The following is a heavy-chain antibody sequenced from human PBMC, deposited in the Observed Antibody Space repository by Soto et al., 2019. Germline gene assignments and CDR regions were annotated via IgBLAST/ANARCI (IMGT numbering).Heavy chain of an antibody. Sequence: EVQLVESGGGLVQPGGSLKLSCAASGFTFSGSAMHWVRQASGKGLEWVGRIRSKANSYATAYAASVKGRFTISRDDSKNTAYLQMNSLKTEDTAVYYCTRSQMQSGWYFDLWGRGTLVTVSS. D-gene: IGHD6-25*01. CDR2: IRSKANSYAT. V-gene: IGHV3-73*02. CDR1: GFTFSGSA. J-gene: IGHJ2*01. CDR3: TRSQMQSGWYFDL.